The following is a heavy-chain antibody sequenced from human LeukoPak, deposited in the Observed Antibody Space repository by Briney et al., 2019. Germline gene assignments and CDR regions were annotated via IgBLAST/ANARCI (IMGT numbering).Heavy chain of an antibody. Sequence: SETLSLTCTVSGGSISTYYWSWVRLPPGKGLEWIGYIYNSGSAKYNPSLKSRVTVSVDTSKNQLSLKLSSVTAADTAVYYCARARPDTAMAVDYWGQGTLVTVSS. CDR1: GGSISTYY. D-gene: IGHD5-18*01. J-gene: IGHJ4*02. CDR2: IYNSGSA. V-gene: IGHV4-59*01. CDR3: ARARPDTAMAVDY.